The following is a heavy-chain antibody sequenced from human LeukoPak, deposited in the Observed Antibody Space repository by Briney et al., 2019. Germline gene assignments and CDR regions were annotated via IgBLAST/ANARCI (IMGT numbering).Heavy chain of an antibody. Sequence: PSETLSLTCTVSGVSIINYYWSWVRQPAGKGLEWIGRIYASGSTDYNPSLKSRVTMSVDTSKNQFSLKLSSVTAADTAVYYCARGIAAADTRPFDYWGQGTLVTVSS. J-gene: IGHJ4*02. CDR3: ARGIAAADTRPFDY. CDR2: IYASGST. D-gene: IGHD6-13*01. V-gene: IGHV4-4*07. CDR1: GVSIINYY.